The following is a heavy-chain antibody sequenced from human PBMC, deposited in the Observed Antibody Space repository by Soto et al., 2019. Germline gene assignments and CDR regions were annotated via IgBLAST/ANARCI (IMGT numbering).Heavy chain of an antibody. V-gene: IGHV3-11*01. CDR2: ISSSGTTI. CDR1: GFTFSDHY. J-gene: IGHJ4*02. CDR3: ARIGGYNLGYYFDF. D-gene: IGHD5-12*01. Sequence: QVQLVESGGGLVKPGGSLRLSCAASGFTFSDHYMTWIRQAPGKGLEWVSYISSSGTTIYYADSVKGRFTISRDNAENSLYLQMNSLIAYDTAVYYCARIGGYNLGYYFDFWGPGTLVTVSS.